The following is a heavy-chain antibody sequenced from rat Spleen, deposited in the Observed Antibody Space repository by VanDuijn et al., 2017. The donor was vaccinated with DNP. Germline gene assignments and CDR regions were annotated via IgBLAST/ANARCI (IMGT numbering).Heavy chain of an antibody. D-gene: IGHD1-7*01. CDR1: GFTFNNYW. V-gene: IGHV5-31*01. CDR3: ASGGMAY. J-gene: IGHJ3*01. CDR2: ITNTGGST. Sequence: EVQLVESGGGLVQPGRSLKLSCVASGFTFNNYWMTWIRQAPGKGLEWVASITNTGGSTYYRDSVKGRFTISRDNAKSTLYLQMDSLRSEDTATYYCASGGMAYWGQGTLVTVSS.